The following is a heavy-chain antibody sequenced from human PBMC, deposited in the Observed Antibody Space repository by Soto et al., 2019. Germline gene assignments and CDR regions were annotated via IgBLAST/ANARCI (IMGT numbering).Heavy chain of an antibody. CDR3: VKSDRKDF. CDR2: ISPSGGDT. CDR1: GFTFSIYA. D-gene: IGHD2-15*01. V-gene: IGHV3-23*01. Sequence: GGSLRLSCAASGFTFSIYAMSWVRQAPGKGLEWVSAISPSGGDTYYADSVTGRFTISRDNSRDTLYLQMNSLRADDTAVYYCVKSDRKDFWGQGTLVTVSS. J-gene: IGHJ4*02.